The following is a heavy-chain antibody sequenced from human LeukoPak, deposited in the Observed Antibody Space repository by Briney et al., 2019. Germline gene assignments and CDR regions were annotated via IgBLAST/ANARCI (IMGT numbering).Heavy chain of an antibody. J-gene: IGHJ5*02. CDR1: GGTFSSYA. Sequence: ASVKVSCKASGGTFSSYAISWVRQAPGQGLEWMGWISAYNGNTNYAQKLQGRVTMTTDTSTSTAYMELRSLRSDDTAVYYCARSLIAVAATRNWFDPWGQGTLVTVSS. V-gene: IGHV1-18*01. CDR2: ISAYNGNT. D-gene: IGHD6-19*01. CDR3: ARSLIAVAATRNWFDP.